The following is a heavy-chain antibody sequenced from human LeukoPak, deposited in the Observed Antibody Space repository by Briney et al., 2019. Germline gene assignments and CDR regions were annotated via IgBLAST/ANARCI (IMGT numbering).Heavy chain of an antibody. Sequence: PGGSLRLSCAASEFSVGSNYMTWVRQAPGKGLEWVSLIYSGGSTYYADSVKGRFTISRDNAKNMLYLQINSLRVEDTAIYYCARGGKLEPTAMPTWGQGSLVVVSS. CDR2: IYSGGST. CDR3: ARGGKLEPTAMPT. CDR1: EFSVGSNY. D-gene: IGHD2-2*01. J-gene: IGHJ5*02. V-gene: IGHV3-66*01.